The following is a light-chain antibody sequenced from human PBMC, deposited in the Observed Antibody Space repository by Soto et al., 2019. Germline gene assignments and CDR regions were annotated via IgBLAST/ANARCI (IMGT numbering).Light chain of an antibody. CDR1: QSISIW. V-gene: IGKV1-5*03. J-gene: IGKJ1*01. CDR3: QQYINRWT. CDR2: KAS. Sequence: DIQMTQSPSTLSASVGDRVTITCRASQSISIWLAWYQQKPGKAPNLLIYKASSLESGVPSRFSGSGSGTKFTLTISSLQTDDFATYYCQQYINRWTFGQGTKVDIK.